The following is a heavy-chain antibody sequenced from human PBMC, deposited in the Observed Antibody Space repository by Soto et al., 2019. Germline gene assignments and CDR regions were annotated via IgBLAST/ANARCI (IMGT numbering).Heavy chain of an antibody. D-gene: IGHD1-1*01. CDR1: GFTFNDYY. Sequence: PGGSLRLSCAASGFTFNDYYMSWMRQAPGKGLEWVSYISSSGSNIYYAGSVRGRFTMSRDNAENSLYLQMNSLRAEDTAVYYCARGQHLAHPYFGIWGQGTMVTVSS. CDR3: ARGQHLAHPYFGI. CDR2: ISSSGSNI. J-gene: IGHJ3*02. V-gene: IGHV3-11*01.